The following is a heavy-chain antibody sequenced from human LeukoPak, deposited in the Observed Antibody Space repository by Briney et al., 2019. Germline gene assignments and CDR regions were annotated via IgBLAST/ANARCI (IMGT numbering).Heavy chain of an antibody. CDR3: ASNSAYAGYYEYYMDI. D-gene: IGHD5-12*01. CDR2: INPNSGGT. CDR1: GYTFTGYY. V-gene: IGHV1-2*02. Sequence: ASVKVSCKASGYTFTGYYIHWVRQAPGQGLQWMGWINPNSGGTNYAQKFQGRVTMTRDTSISTAYMELSSLRSDDTAVYYCASNSAYAGYYEYYMDIWGKGTTVTVSS. J-gene: IGHJ6*03.